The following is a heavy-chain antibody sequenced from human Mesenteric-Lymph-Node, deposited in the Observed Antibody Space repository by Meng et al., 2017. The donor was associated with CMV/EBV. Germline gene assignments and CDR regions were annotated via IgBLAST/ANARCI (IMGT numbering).Heavy chain of an antibody. CDR2: INHSGST. J-gene: IGHJ4*02. CDR3: ARHQRWLKSEGGFNY. D-gene: IGHD4-23*01. CDR1: GGSFSGYY. V-gene: IGHV4-34*01. Sequence: QVQLQQWGAGSLKPSEALSLTCTGDGGSFSGYYWSLIRQPPGKGLEWIGEINHSGSTNYNPSLKSRVTISVDTSKNQFSLKLSSVTAADTAVYYCARHQRWLKSEGGFNYWGQGTLVTVSS.